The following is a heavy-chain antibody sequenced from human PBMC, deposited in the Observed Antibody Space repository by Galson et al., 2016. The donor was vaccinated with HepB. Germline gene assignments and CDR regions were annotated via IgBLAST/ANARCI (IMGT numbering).Heavy chain of an antibody. CDR1: GGSISRNSYY. V-gene: IGHV4-39*01. CDR2: IYYSGST. CDR3: ARLYRTSGYDVGEADY. J-gene: IGHJ4*02. Sequence: SETLSLTCTVSGGSISRNSYYWGWIRQPPGKGLEWIGTIYYSGSTYYNSFLKIRLTISVDTSKTQFSLKLKSVTAADTAVYYCARLYRTSGYDVGEADYWGQGTLVTVSS. D-gene: IGHD5-12*01.